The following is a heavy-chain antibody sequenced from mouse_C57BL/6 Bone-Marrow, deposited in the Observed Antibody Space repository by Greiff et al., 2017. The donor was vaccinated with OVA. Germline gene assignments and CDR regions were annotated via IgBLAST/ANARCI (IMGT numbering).Heavy chain of an antibody. CDR2: INPHNGGT. V-gene: IGHV1-26*01. CDR3: AREGPSLLWLRRAWFAY. J-gene: IGHJ3*01. Sequence: EVQLQQSGPELVKPGASVKISCKASGYTFTDYYMNWVKQSHGKSLEWIGDINPHNGGTSYNQKFKGKATLTVDKSSSTAYMELRSLTSEDSAVYYCAREGPSLLWLRRAWFAYWGQGTLVTVSA. D-gene: IGHD2-2*01. CDR1: GYTFTDYY.